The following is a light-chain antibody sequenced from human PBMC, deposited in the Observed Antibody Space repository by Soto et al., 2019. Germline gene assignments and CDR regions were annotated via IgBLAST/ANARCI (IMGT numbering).Light chain of an antibody. CDR3: QRYDSYSYT. Sequence: DSQMTQSPSTLSASVGDRVTITCWASQSISNWLAWYQQKPGKAPKHLLYDASSMESGVPSRFSGSGSGTEFTLTVSSMQPDDFATYYCQRYDSYSYTFGQVTKLEIK. CDR1: QSISNW. CDR2: DAS. J-gene: IGKJ2*01. V-gene: IGKV1-5*01.